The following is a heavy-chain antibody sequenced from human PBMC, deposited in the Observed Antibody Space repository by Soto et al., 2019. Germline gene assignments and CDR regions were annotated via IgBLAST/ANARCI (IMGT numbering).Heavy chain of an antibody. Sequence: SETLSLTCTVSGGSISSSSYYWGWIRQPPGKGLEWIGSIYYSGSTYYNPSLKSRVTISVDTSKNQFSLKLSSVTAADTAVYYCARRGYSYGYERMVDYWGQGTLVTVSS. CDR3: ARRGYSYGYERMVDY. CDR1: GGSISSSSYY. V-gene: IGHV4-39*01. J-gene: IGHJ4*02. CDR2: IYYSGST. D-gene: IGHD5-18*01.